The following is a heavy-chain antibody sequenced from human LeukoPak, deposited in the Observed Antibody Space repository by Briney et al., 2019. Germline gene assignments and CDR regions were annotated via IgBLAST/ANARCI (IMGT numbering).Heavy chain of an antibody. D-gene: IGHD3-16*01. CDR1: GGSISSSSYY. CDR2: IYYSGST. J-gene: IGHJ4*02. CDR3: ARHGGPYYFDY. V-gene: IGHV4-39*01. Sequence: EALSLTCTVSGGSISSSSYYWGWIRQPPGKGLEWIGSIYYSGSTYYNPSLKSRVTISVDTSKNQFSLKLSSVTAADTAVYYCARHGGPYYFDYWGQGTLVTVSS.